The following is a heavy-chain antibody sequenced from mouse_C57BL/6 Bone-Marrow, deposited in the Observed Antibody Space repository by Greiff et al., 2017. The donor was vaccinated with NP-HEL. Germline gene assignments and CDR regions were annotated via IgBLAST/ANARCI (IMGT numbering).Heavy chain of an antibody. J-gene: IGHJ2*01. CDR3: ARKDGNFDD. Sequence: VQLQQSGPELVKPGASVKISCKASGYTFTDYYMNWVKQSHGKSLEWIGDINPNNGGTSYNQKFKGKATLTVDKSSSTAYMELRSLTSEDSAVYYCARKDGNFDDWGQGTTLTVSS. CDR2: INPNNGGT. D-gene: IGHD2-1*01. V-gene: IGHV1-26*01. CDR1: GYTFTDYY.